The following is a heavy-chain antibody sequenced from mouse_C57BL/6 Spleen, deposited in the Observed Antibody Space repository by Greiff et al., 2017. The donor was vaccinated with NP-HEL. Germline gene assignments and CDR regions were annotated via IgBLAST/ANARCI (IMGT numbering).Heavy chain of an antibody. J-gene: IGHJ1*03. D-gene: IGHD2-3*01. CDR3: AKTPPDGYYWYFDV. CDR2: IWRGGST. CDR1: GFSLTSYG. V-gene: IGHV2-5*01. Sequence: VKLMESGPGLVQPSQSLSITCTVSGFSLTSYGVHWVRQSPGKGLEWLGVIWRGGSTDYNAAFMSCLCITKVTSKRQVFFKMNSLQADDTAIYYCAKTPPDGYYWYFDVWGTGTTVTVSS.